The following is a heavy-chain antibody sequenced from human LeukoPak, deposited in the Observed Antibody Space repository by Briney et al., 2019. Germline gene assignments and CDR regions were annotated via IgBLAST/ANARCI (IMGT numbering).Heavy chain of an antibody. J-gene: IGHJ4*02. D-gene: IGHD2-2*01. V-gene: IGHV3-21*01. Sequence: ETLSLTCTVSGGSISSYYWSWIRQPPGKGLEWVSSISSSSSYIYYADSVKGRFTISRDNAKNSLYLQMNSLRAEDTAVYYCARDKAEYQLLTTSYWGQGTLVTVSS. CDR1: GGSISSYY. CDR3: ARDKAEYQLLTTSY. CDR2: ISSSSSYI.